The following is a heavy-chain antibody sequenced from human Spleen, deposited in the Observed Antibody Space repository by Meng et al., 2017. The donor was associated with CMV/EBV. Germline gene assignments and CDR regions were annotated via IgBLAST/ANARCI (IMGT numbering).Heavy chain of an antibody. J-gene: IGHJ1*01. CDR1: GFTFGDSY. V-gene: IGHV3-11*04. Sequence: GFTFGDSYMTWIRQAPGKGLEWLSYISSRGSTIYYADSVQGRFTISRDNAKDSLYLQMNSLRAEDTAVYYCARGAADATTSRRYFHHWGQGTLVTVSS. CDR3: ARGAADATTSRRYFHH. CDR2: ISSRGSTI. D-gene: IGHD1-26*01.